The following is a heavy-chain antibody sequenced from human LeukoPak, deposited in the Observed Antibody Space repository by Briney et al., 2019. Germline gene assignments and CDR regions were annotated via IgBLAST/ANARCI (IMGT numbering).Heavy chain of an antibody. D-gene: IGHD1-26*01. J-gene: IGHJ4*02. CDR3: ARGGGSYSY. CDR1: GFTFSPDA. CDR2: INSRSTHT. Sequence: GGSLRLSCAGSGFTFSPDAMNWVRQAPGKGLEWVSSINSRSTHTAYADSVKGRFTISRDNGNNSVFLQMNSLGVDDTAIYFCARGGGSYSYWGQGVRVTVSS. V-gene: IGHV3-21*01.